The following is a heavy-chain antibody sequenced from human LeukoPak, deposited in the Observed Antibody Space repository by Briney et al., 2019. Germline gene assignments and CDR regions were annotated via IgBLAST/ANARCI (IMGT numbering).Heavy chain of an antibody. CDR2: INHSGST. J-gene: IGHJ4*02. CDR3: ARGKEVITMLRGLKPGYYFDY. V-gene: IGHV4-34*01. CDR1: GGSFSGYY. Sequence: SETLSLTCAVYGGSFSGYYWSWIRQPPGKGLEWIGEINHSGSTNYNPSLKSRVTISVDTTKDQFSLKLSSVTAADTAVYYCARGKEVITMLRGLKPGYYFDYWGQGTLVTVSS. D-gene: IGHD3-10*01.